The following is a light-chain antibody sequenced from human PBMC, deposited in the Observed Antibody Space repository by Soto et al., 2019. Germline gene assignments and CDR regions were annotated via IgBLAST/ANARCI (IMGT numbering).Light chain of an antibody. CDR3: ASWDDSLNGPV. V-gene: IGLV1-44*01. CDR1: SSNVGGNP. J-gene: IGLJ1*01. Sequence: VLTQPPSASGTPGQRVTISCPGSSSNVGGNPVNWYQHVPTTAPKLLIYTNTQRPSGVPDRFSGSKSGTSASLAISGLQSEDEADYYCASWDDSLNGPVFGTGTKVTVL. CDR2: TNT.